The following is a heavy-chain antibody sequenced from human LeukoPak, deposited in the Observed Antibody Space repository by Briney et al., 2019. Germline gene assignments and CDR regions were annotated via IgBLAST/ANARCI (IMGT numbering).Heavy chain of an antibody. CDR3: AKSATTVTSNFDY. D-gene: IGHD4-17*01. J-gene: IGHJ4*02. CDR2: ISGGGGST. Sequence: PGGSLRLSCAASEFTFSNYAMNWVRQAPGKGLEWVSGISGGGGSTYYADSVKGRFPISRDNSKNTVFLQMNSLRAEDTAVYYCAKSATTVTSNFDYWGQGTLVTVSS. V-gene: IGHV3-23*01. CDR1: EFTFSNYA.